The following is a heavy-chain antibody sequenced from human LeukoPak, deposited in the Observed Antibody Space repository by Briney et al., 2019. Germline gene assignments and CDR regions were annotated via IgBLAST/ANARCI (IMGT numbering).Heavy chain of an antibody. CDR3: ARGGAVTTYYYYYMDV. Sequence: SETLSLTCTVSGGSISSYYWSWIRQPAGKGLEWIGRIYTSGSTSYNPSLKSRVTMSVDTSKNQFSLKLSSVTAADTAVYCCARGGAVTTYYYYYMDVWGKGTTVTISS. CDR1: GGSISSYY. J-gene: IGHJ6*03. D-gene: IGHD4-17*01. V-gene: IGHV4-4*07. CDR2: IYTSGST.